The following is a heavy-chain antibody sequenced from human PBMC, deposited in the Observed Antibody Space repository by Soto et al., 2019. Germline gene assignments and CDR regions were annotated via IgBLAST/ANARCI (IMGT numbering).Heavy chain of an antibody. J-gene: IGHJ4*02. V-gene: IGHV3-23*01. CDR1: AFTFNSYT. CDR3: AKRTAESSSAALDY. Sequence: GGSLRLSCAASAFTFNSYTMTWVRQAPGKGLEWVSSISGGGGAIYYADSVQGRLTISRDNSKNTLYLQMNSLRAEDTAVYYCAKRTAESSSAALDYWGQGTLVTVFS. CDR2: ISGGGGAI. D-gene: IGHD6-6*01.